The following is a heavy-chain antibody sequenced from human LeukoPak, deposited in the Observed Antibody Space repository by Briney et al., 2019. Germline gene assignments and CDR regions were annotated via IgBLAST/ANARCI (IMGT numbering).Heavy chain of an antibody. CDR1: GGSLSSYY. CDR3: ARAASYYDLLTGYAVNFLFDY. J-gene: IGHJ4*02. V-gene: IGHV4-59*12. Sequence: SETLSLTCTVSGGSLSSYYWSWLRQPPGKGLEWIGYIYYSGSTNYNPSLKSRVTISVDTSKNQFSLKLSSVTAADTAVYYYARAASYYDLLTGYAVNFLFDYWGQGTLVTVSS. D-gene: IGHD3-9*01. CDR2: IYYSGST.